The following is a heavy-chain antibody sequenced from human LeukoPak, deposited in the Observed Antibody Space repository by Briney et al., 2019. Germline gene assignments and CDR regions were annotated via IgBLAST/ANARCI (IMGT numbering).Heavy chain of an antibody. CDR2: IYYSGSN. D-gene: IGHD6-19*01. CDR1: GGSISSSSYY. CDR3: ARRFGGPVAGTIDY. J-gene: IGHJ4*02. Sequence: PSETLSLTCTVSGGSISSSSYYWGWIRQPPGKGLEWIGSIYYSGSNYYNPSLKSRVTISVDTSKNQFSLKLSSVTAADTAVYYCARRFGGPVAGTIDYWGQGTLVTVSS. V-gene: IGHV4-39*01.